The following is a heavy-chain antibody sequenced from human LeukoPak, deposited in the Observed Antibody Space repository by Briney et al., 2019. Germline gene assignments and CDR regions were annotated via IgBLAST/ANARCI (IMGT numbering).Heavy chain of an antibody. J-gene: IGHJ6*04. CDR3: AREKDGPENLPINVVVVAATPGGMDV. CDR2: ISYDGSNK. D-gene: IGHD2-15*01. CDR1: GFTFSSYA. V-gene: IGHV3-30*04. Sequence: PGRSLRLSCAASGFTFSSYAMHWVRQAPGKGLEWVAVISYDGSNKYYADSVKGRFTISRDNSKNTLYLQMNSLRAEDTAVYYCAREKDGPENLPINVVVVAATPGGMDVWGKGTTVTVSS.